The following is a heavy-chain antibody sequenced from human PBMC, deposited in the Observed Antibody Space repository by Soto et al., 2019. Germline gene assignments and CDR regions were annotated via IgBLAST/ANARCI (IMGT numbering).Heavy chain of an antibody. CDR2: IYYSGST. J-gene: IGHJ4*02. CDR1: GGSSVDSSYG. Sequence: VILAHTCSVAGGSSVDSSYGWSWNRQPPGKGLEYIGYIYYSGSTNYNPSLKSRVSISVDTSKNQFSLKLTSVTAADTAVYYCARDSPGWYSSSSFFGYWGQGALVTGSS. CDR3: ARDSPGWYSSSSFFGY. D-gene: IGHD6-6*01. V-gene: IGHV4-61*01.